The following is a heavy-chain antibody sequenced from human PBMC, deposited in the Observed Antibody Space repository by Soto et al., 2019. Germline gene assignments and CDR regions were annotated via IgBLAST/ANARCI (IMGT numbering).Heavy chain of an antibody. J-gene: IGHJ6*02. V-gene: IGHV3-33*01. D-gene: IGHD1-26*01. CDR1: GFTFSSYG. Sequence: GGSLRLSCAASGFTFSSYGMHWVRQAPGKGLEWVAVIWSDGSNKYYADSVKGRFTISRDNAKNSLYLQMNSLRAEDTAVYYCARDPGSPSLYGMDVWGQGTTVTVSS. CDR2: IWSDGSNK. CDR3: ARDPGSPSLYGMDV.